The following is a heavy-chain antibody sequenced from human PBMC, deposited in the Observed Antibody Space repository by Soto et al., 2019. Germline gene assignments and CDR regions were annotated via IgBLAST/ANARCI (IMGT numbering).Heavy chain of an antibody. CDR2: IYYSGST. CDR3: ARGPIYGSGSYYYYYYGMDV. D-gene: IGHD3-10*01. J-gene: IGHJ6*02. CDR1: GGSISSYY. Sequence: SETLSLTCTVSGGSISSYYWSWIRQPPGKGLDWIGYIYYSGSTNYNPSLKSRVTISVDTSKNQFSLKLSSVTAADTAVYYCARGPIYGSGSYYYYYYGMDVWGQGTTVTVSS. V-gene: IGHV4-59*01.